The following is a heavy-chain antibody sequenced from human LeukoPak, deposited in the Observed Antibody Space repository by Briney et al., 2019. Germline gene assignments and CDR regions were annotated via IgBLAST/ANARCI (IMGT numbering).Heavy chain of an antibody. Sequence: SETLSLTCSVSGGSISSYYWSWIRQPAGKGLEWIGRIFTSGRTDYSPSLKSRVTMSVDMSNNQVFLKLSSLTAADTAVYYCAREYIVGGTGDTFEIWGQGTMVTVSS. CDR2: IFTSGRT. V-gene: IGHV4-4*07. CDR3: AREYIVGGTGDTFEI. CDR1: GGSISSYY. D-gene: IGHD2-21*02. J-gene: IGHJ3*02.